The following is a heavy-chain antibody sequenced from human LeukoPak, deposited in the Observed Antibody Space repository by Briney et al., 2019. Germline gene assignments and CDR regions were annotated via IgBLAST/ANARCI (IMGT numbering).Heavy chain of an antibody. CDR1: GYIFTNSW. J-gene: IGHJ4*02. Sequence: GASPQISCKGSGYIFTNSWIGWVRQLPGKGLELMGIINPADSKRRYSPSFQGQVTISVDKSISTAYLQWSSLKASDTAMYYCSRQGCTTTSCHTIDSWGQGSLVTVSS. D-gene: IGHD2-2*02. CDR2: INPADSKR. CDR3: SRQGCTTTSCHTIDS. V-gene: IGHV5-51*01.